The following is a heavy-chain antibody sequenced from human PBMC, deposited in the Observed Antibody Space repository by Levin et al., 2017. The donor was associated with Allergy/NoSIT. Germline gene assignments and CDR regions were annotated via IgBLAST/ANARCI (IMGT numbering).Heavy chain of an antibody. CDR1: GFPFSTYG. Sequence: PGGSLRPSCATSGFPFSTYGMAWVRQAPGKGLEWVASITSTRKYIHYADSVKGRFTISRDKANNSLSLQMNRLRGEDTAVYYCARAAGAAGRGGMDVWGQGTTVTVSS. CDR2: ITSTRKYI. J-gene: IGHJ6*02. V-gene: IGHV3-21*01. D-gene: IGHD6-13*01. CDR3: ARAAGAAGRGGMDV.